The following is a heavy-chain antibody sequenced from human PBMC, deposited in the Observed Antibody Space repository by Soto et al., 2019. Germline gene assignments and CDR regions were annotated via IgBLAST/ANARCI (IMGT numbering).Heavy chain of an antibody. Sequence: QVQLVESGGGLVKPGGSLRLSCAASGFTFSDYYRSGIRQAPGKGLEWVSYISSSSSYTNYADSVKGRFTISRDNAKHSLYLQMNSLRAEDTAVYYCASAMSQLHWFDPWGQGTLVTVSS. J-gene: IGHJ5*02. V-gene: IGHV3-11*06. CDR1: GFTFSDYY. CDR2: ISSSSSYT. CDR3: ASAMSQLHWFDP.